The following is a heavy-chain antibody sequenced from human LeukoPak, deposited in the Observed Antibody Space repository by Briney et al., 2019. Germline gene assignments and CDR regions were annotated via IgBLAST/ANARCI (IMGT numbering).Heavy chain of an antibody. V-gene: IGHV3-7*03. J-gene: IGHJ6*02. CDR2: VNRDGSET. CDR1: GFPFSSYW. Sequence: HPGGSLRLSCVASGFPFSSYWMTWVRQVPGRGPEWVANVNRDGSETYYLDSVKGRFTISKDNAKNSLYLQMNSLRAEDTALYHCARNNGMDVWGQGTTVIVSS. CDR3: ARNNGMDV.